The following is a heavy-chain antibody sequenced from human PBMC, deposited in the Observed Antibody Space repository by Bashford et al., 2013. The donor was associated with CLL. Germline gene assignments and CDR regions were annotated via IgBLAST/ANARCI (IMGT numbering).Heavy chain of an antibody. CDR3: ARDSLGCSGGSCYFDY. CDR1: GYTFNSYA. CDR2: ISVYNDYT. J-gene: IGHJ4*02. D-gene: IGHD2-15*01. V-gene: IGHV1-18*01. Sequence: ASVKVSCKASGYTFNSYAITWVRQAPGQGLEWMGWISVYNDYTTYAPKFQGRVALTTDPSTSTAYMDLSSLRDDDTAVYYCARDSLGCSGGSCYFDYWGQGTPVTVSS.